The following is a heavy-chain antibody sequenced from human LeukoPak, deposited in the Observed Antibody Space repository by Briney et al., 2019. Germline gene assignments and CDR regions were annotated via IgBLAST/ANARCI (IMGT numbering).Heavy chain of an antibody. J-gene: IGHJ4*02. CDR1: GGIFSSYV. CDR2: IIPILGIA. V-gene: IGHV1-69*04. Sequence: ASVKVSYKASGGIFSSYVISWVRQAPGQGRNGMGRIIPILGIAKYAQKFQGTVTITADKSTSTAYMDLSSLRSEDTAVYYCARDLPPYYFDYWGQGTLVTVSS. CDR3: ARDLPPYYFDY.